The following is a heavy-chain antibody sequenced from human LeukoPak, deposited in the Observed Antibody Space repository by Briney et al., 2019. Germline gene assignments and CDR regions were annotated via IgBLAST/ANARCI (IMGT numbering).Heavy chain of an antibody. J-gene: IGHJ6*02. CDR3: ALGYYDSSGYYGYYYYYYGMGV. Sequence: ASVKVSCKASGYTFTSYDINWVRQATGQGLEWMGWMNPNSGNTGYAQKFQGRVTMTRNTSISTAYMELSSLRSEDTAVYYCALGYYDSSGYYGYYYYYYGMGVWGQGTTVTVSS. CDR2: MNPNSGNT. CDR1: GYTFTSYD. V-gene: IGHV1-8*01. D-gene: IGHD3-22*01.